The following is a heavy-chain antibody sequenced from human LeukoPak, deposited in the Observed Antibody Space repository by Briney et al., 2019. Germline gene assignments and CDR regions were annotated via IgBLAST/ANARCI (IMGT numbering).Heavy chain of an antibody. V-gene: IGHV4-34*01. CDR3: ARGGADSGYDSSIFDY. J-gene: IGHJ4*02. CDR1: GGSFSGYY. CDR2: INHSGST. D-gene: IGHD5-12*01. Sequence: PSETLSLTCAVYGGSFSGYYWSWIRQPPGKGLEWIGEINHSGSTNYNPSLESRVTISVDTSKNQFSLKLSSVTAADTAVYYCARGGADSGYDSSIFDYWGQGTLVTVSS.